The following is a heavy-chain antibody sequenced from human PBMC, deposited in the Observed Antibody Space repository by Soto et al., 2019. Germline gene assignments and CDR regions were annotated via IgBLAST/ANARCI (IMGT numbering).Heavy chain of an antibody. J-gene: IGHJ6*02. Sequence: EVQLVESGGGLVQPGRSLRLSCAASGFTFDDYAMHWVRQAPGKGLEWVSGISWNSGSIGYADSVKGRFTISRDNAKNSLYLQMNSLRAEDTALYYWAKDILTRYGMDVWGQGTTVTVSS. CDR3: AKDILTRYGMDV. CDR1: GFTFDDYA. V-gene: IGHV3-9*01. D-gene: IGHD3-9*01. CDR2: ISWNSGSI.